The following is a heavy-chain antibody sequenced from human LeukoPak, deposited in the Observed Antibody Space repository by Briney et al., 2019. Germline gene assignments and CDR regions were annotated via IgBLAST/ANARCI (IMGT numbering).Heavy chain of an antibody. CDR1: GFTFSGSA. CDR2: IRSTANGYAT. J-gene: IGHJ4*02. Sequence: PGGSLKLSCAASGFTFSGSAMLWARQASGKGLEWVGRIRSTANGYATAYAASVKGRFTISRDDSKNTAYLQMDSLKTEDTAVYYCTGNYYGSGSYADFDYWGQGTLVTVSS. D-gene: IGHD3-10*01. V-gene: IGHV3-73*01. CDR3: TGNYYGSGSYADFDY.